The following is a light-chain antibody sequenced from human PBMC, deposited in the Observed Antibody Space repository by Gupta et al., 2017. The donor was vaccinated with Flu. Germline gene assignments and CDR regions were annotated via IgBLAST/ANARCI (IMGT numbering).Light chain of an antibody. CDR1: NSNIGAHYD. J-gene: IGLJ3*02. Sequence: QAVLTPPPSVSGAPGQRVTIPCTGRNSNIGAHYDGHWYFQPPGTAPNLLHPGDDNRPAGVAARFAGSKSGNAAFLVIAAHQPEDEADYYCQPDDSSNNEWVFGGGTKLTVL. CDR3: QPDDSSNNEWV. CDR2: GDD. V-gene: IGLV1-40*01.